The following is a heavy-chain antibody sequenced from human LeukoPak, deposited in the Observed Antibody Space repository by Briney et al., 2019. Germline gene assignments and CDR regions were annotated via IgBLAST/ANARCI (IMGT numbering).Heavy chain of an antibody. Sequence: GGSLRLSCAVSGFTFSSYAMSWVRQAPGKGLEWVSTISGSGGSTYYADSVKGRFTISRDNSKNTLYPQMNSLRAEDTAVYYCANSAAVGTFYWGQGTLVTVSS. J-gene: IGHJ4*02. V-gene: IGHV3-23*01. CDR2: ISGSGGST. CDR1: GFTFSSYA. CDR3: ANSAAVGTFY. D-gene: IGHD6-13*01.